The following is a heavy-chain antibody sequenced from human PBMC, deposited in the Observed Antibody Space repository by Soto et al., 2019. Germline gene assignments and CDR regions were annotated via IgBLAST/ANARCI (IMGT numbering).Heavy chain of an antibody. Sequence: GESLKIACKGSGYSFTSYWISWVRQMPGKGLEWMGRIDPSDSYTNYSPSFQGHVTISADKTISTAYLQWSSLKASDTAMYYCARRQLLNPASGMDVWGQGTTVTVSS. J-gene: IGHJ6*02. CDR2: IDPSDSYT. CDR1: GYSFTSYW. D-gene: IGHD2-2*02. V-gene: IGHV5-10-1*01. CDR3: ARRQLLNPASGMDV.